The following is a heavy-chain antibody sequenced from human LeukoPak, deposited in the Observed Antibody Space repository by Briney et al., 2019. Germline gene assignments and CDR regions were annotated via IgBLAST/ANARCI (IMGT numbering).Heavy chain of an antibody. CDR1: GFTFRNYW. CDR3: TRQTDRDAYNRH. D-gene: IGHD5-24*01. V-gene: IGHV3-7*05. Sequence: PGGSLRLSCAASGFTFRNYWMSWVRQAPGKGLEWVANINQDGSVKNYVDSVEGRFSISRDNAKNSLYLQMNSLRAEDTAVYYCTRQTDRDAYNRHWGQGTLVTVSS. J-gene: IGHJ4*02. CDR2: INQDGSVK.